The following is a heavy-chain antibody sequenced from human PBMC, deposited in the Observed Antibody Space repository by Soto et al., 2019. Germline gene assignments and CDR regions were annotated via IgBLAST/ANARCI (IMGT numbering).Heavy chain of an antibody. J-gene: IGHJ4*02. CDR3: AKDPFTFGGARGYVDS. Sequence: QVQLVESGGGVVQPGRSLRLSCAASGFTFSSYAMHWVRQAPGKGLEWVAVISYDGSNKYYADSVKGRFTISRDNSKNTLYLQLNNRRAEDTAMYYCAKDPFTFGGARGYVDSWGQGTLGTVSS. CDR1: GFTFSSYA. D-gene: IGHD3-16*01. CDR2: ISYDGSNK. V-gene: IGHV3-30*18.